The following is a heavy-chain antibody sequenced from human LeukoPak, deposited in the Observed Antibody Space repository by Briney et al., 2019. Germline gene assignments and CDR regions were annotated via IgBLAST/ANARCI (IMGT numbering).Heavy chain of an antibody. V-gene: IGHV4-34*01. CDR3: ARVGVYGDLNWFDP. CDR2: INHSGST. Sequence: PSETLSLTCAVYGGSFSGYYWSWIRQPPGKGLEWIGEINHSGSTNYNPSLKSRVTMSVDTSKNQFSLKLSSMTAADTAVYYCARVGVYGDLNWFDPWGQGTLVTVSS. D-gene: IGHD4-17*01. CDR1: GGSFSGYY. J-gene: IGHJ5*02.